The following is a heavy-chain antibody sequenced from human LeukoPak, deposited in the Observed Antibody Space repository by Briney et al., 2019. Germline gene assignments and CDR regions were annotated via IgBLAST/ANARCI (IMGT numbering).Heavy chain of an antibody. J-gene: IGHJ4*02. CDR2: IYYSGST. CDR3: ARGLRGDPSDY. V-gene: IGHV4-30-4*01. CDR1: GGSISSGDYY. Sequence: SETLSLTCTVSGGSISSGDYYWSWIRQPPGKGLEWIGYIYYSGSTYYNPSLKSRVTISVDTSKNQFSLKLGSVTAADTAVYYCARGLRGDPSDYWGQGTLVTVSS.